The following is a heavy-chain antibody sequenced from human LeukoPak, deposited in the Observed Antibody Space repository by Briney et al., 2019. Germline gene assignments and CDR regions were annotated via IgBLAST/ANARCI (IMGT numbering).Heavy chain of an antibody. Sequence: ASVKVSCKASGGTFSSYAINWVRQAPGQGLEWMGGIIPIFGTPNYAQKFQGRVTITADKSTSTVYMELSSLRSEDTAVYYCARVDRRLSGSYSPFDYWGQGTLVTVSS. V-gene: IGHV1-69*06. CDR1: GGTFSSYA. CDR3: ARVDRRLSGSYSPFDY. D-gene: IGHD1-26*01. J-gene: IGHJ4*02. CDR2: IIPIFGTP.